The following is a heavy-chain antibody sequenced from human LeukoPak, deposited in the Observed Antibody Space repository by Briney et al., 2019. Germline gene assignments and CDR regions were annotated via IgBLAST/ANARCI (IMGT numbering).Heavy chain of an antibody. CDR2: ISGSDGST. CDR1: GFRFSTYW. V-gene: IGHV3-23*01. CDR3: AKAPSSSIYIGGDY. Sequence: GGSLRLSCVASGFRFSTYWMHWVRQVPGKGLEWVSAISGSDGSTFYADSVKGRFTISRDNSKNTLYLQMNSLRADDTAVYYCAKAPSSSIYIGGDYWGQGTLVTVSS. D-gene: IGHD6-13*01. J-gene: IGHJ4*02.